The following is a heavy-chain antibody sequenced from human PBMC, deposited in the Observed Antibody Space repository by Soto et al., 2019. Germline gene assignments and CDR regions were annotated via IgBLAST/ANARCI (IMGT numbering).Heavy chain of an antibody. CDR3: TTNSVTDFYYYGMEV. V-gene: IGHV3-15*01. Sequence: EVQLVESGGGLVKPGGSLRLSCEGSGFTFSNGWMTWVRQAPGKGLEWVGRIKTNIDGGRIDYAAPVKGRFTISRDDSKNTLYLQMNILKTEDTGVYYCTTNSVTDFYYYGMEVWGLGTTVTVSS. CDR1: GFTFSNGW. J-gene: IGHJ6*02. CDR2: IKTNIDGGRI.